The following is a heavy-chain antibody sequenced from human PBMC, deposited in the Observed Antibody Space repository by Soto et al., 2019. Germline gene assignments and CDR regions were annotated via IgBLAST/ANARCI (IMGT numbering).Heavy chain of an antibody. CDR2: MKPNSGNT. CDR3: ARTLYGDNVDY. Sequence: QEQLVQSGAEVKKPGASVKVSCRASGYTFTSYDINWVRQATGQGLEWMGWMKPNSGNTGYAQKFQGRVTMTRNTSLSTAYMEMSRLRSEDTAVYYCARTLYGDNVDYWGKGPLVTVSS. J-gene: IGHJ4*02. V-gene: IGHV1-8*01. CDR1: GYTFTSYD. D-gene: IGHD4-17*01.